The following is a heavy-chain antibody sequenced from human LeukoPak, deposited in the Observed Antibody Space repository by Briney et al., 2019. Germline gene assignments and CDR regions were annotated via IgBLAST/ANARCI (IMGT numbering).Heavy chain of an antibody. CDR2: ISFSGST. Sequence: SQTLSLTCTVSGGSISKGGYYWSWIRQHPEKGLEWIGYISFSGSTYYNPSLKSRVIISADTSKNQFSLRLSSVTAADTAVFYCARDCVDWGQGTLVTVSS. CDR3: ARDCVD. CDR1: GGSISKGGYY. V-gene: IGHV4-31*03. J-gene: IGHJ4*02.